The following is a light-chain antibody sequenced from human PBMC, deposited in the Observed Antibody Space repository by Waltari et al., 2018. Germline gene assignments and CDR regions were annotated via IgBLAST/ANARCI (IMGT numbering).Light chain of an antibody. CDR2: KDT. V-gene: IGLV3-25*03. CDR3: QSADSITTFEV. J-gene: IGLJ3*02. CDR1: TLPTQD. Sequence: SFELTQPPSVSVSPGQTASITCSGRTLPTQDTYWYQQKAGQAPVLVIFKDTERPSGIPERFSGSSSGTVVTLTITGVRTEDEADYYCQSADSITTFEVFGGGTKLTVL.